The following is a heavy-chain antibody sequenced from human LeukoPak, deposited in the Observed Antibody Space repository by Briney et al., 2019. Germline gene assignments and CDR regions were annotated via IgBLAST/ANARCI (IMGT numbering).Heavy chain of an antibody. CDR1: RFTFSNYW. Sequence: GGSKTLSCAASRFTFSNYWMRWVRQAPGKGLEWVANIKQDGSEKYYVDSVKGRFTISRDNAKNALYLQMNSLRAEDTAVFYCARRWESAVFDYWGQGTLVTVSS. CDR3: ARRWESAVFDY. CDR2: IKQDGSEK. J-gene: IGHJ4*02. V-gene: IGHV3-7*01. D-gene: IGHD1-26*01.